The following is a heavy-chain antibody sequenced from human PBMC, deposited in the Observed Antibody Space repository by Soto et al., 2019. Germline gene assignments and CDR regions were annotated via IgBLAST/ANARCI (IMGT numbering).Heavy chain of an antibody. CDR1: GFTFSSYW. Sequence: GSLRLSCAASGFTFSSYWMHWVRQAPGKGLVWVSRINGDGSSTSYADSAKGRFTISRDNAKNTLYLQMKSLRAEDTAVYYCARGVDDDAYSGMDVWGQGTMVTVSS. V-gene: IGHV3-74*01. CDR2: INGDGSST. D-gene: IGHD1-1*01. J-gene: IGHJ6*02. CDR3: ARGVDDDAYSGMDV.